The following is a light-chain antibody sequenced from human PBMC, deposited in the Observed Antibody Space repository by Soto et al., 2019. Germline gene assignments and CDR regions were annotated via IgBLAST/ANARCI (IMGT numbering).Light chain of an antibody. Sequence: QSALTQPASVSGSPGQSITISCTGTGSDVGGYNHVSWYQQHPGKAPKLMIYEVRNRPSGVSNRFSGSKSGNTASLTISGLQADDEADYYCSSYTSSTTDVFGTGTKVTVL. CDR3: SSYTSSTTDV. CDR2: EVR. CDR1: GSDVGGYNH. J-gene: IGLJ1*01. V-gene: IGLV2-14*01.